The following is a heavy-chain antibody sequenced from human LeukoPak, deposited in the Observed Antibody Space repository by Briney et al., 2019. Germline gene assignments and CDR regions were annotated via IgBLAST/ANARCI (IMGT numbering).Heavy chain of an antibody. CDR3: AGDIAAAGWYNWFDP. V-gene: IGHV3-7*01. Sequence: GGSLRLSCAASGFTFSSYWMSWVRQAPGKGLEWVANIKQDGSEKYYVDSVKGRFTISRDNAKNSLYLQMNSLRAEDTAVYYCAGDIAAAGWYNWFDPWGQGTLVTVSS. CDR2: IKQDGSEK. CDR1: GFTFSSYW. J-gene: IGHJ5*02. D-gene: IGHD6-13*01.